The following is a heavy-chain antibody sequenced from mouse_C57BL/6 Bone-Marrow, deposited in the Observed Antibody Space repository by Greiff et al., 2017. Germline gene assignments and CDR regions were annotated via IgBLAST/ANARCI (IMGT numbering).Heavy chain of an antibody. Sequence: QVQLQQSGAELVRPGTSVKVSCKASGYAFTNYLIEWVKQRPGQGLEWIGVINPGSGGTNYNEKFKGKATLTADKSSSTAYMQLSSLTSEDSAVYFCARLRYYFDDWGQGTTLTVSS. D-gene: IGHD1-1*01. V-gene: IGHV1-54*01. CDR2: INPGSGGT. CDR3: ARLRYYFDD. CDR1: GYAFTNYL. J-gene: IGHJ2*01.